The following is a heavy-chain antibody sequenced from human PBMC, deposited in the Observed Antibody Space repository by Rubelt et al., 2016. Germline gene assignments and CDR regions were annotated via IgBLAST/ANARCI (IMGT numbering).Heavy chain of an antibody. CDR1: GGSISSYY. CDR3: ARAAGGQYIDY. D-gene: IGHD2-8*02. J-gene: IGHJ4*02. V-gene: IGHV4-59*01. CDR2: IYYSGST. Sequence: QVQLQESGPGLVKPSQTLSLTCTVSGGSISSYYWSWIRQPPGKGLEWIGYIYYSGSTNYNPSLKSRVTISVDTSKNQFSLKLSSVTAADTAVYYCARAAGGQYIDYWGQGTLVTVSS.